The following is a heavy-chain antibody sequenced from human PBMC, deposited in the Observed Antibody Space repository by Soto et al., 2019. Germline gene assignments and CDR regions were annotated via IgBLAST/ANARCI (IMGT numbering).Heavy chain of an antibody. D-gene: IGHD3-10*01. CDR2: IYYSGST. CDR1: GGSISSYY. V-gene: IGHV4-59*01. CDR3: ARVKRGPPTSPNFDY. J-gene: IGHJ4*02. Sequence: ASETLSLTCTVSGGSISSYYWSWIRQPPGKGLEWIGYIYYSGSTNYNPSLKSRVTISVDTSKNQFSLKLSSVTAADTAVYYCARVKRGPPTSPNFDYWGQGTLVTVSS.